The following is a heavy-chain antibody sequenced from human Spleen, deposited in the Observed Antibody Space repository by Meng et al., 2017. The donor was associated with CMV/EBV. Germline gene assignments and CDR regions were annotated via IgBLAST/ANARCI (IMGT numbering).Heavy chain of an antibody. V-gene: IGHV1-18*01. CDR2: ISAYNGNT. J-gene: IGHJ6*02. CDR1: GYTFTRYG. CDR3: AREVASFGYHYGMDV. D-gene: IGHD3-16*01. Sequence: ASVKVSCKASGYTFTRYGISWVRQAPGQGLEWMGWISAYNGNTNYAQKLQGRVTMTTDTSTSTAYMELRSLRSDDTAVYYCAREVASFGYHYGMDVWGQGTTVTVSS.